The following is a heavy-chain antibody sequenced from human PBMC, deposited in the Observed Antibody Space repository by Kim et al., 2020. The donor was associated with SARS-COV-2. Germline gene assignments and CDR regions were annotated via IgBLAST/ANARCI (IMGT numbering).Heavy chain of an antibody. J-gene: IGHJ3*02. CDR1: GGSISSYY. V-gene: IGHV4-59*08. D-gene: IGHD1-26*01. CDR3: ARHYAEWELLFAFDI. CDR2: IYYSGST. Sequence: SETLSLTCTVSGGSISSYYWSWIRQPPGKGLEWIGYIYYSGSTNYNPSLKSRVTISVDTSKNQFSLKLSSVTAADTAVYYCARHYAEWELLFAFDIWGQGTMVTVSS.